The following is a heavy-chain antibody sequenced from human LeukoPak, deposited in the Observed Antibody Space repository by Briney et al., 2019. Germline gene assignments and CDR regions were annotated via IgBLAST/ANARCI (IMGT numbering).Heavy chain of an antibody. D-gene: IGHD6-13*01. CDR2: ISGSGGST. J-gene: IGHJ4*02. Sequence: PGGSLRLSCAASGFTFSSYAMSWVRQAPGKGLEWVSAISGSGGSTYYADSVKGRFTISRDNAKNTLYLQMNSLRAEDTAVYYCARDLGTIAAAGSFDYWGQGTLVTVSS. CDR3: ARDLGTIAAAGSFDY. V-gene: IGHV3-23*01. CDR1: GFTFSSYA.